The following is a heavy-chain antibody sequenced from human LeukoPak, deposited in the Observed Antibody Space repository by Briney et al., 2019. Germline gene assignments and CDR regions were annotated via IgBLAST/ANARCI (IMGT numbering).Heavy chain of an antibody. CDR1: GVSISNNNYY. V-gene: IGHV4-39*01. D-gene: IGHD6-13*01. CDR2: IYYTGST. CDR3: AKAWAAAGSFDD. Sequence: PSETLSLTCTVSGVSISNNNYYWGWIRQPPGKGLEWIGSIYYTGSTYYNPSLKSRVTISVDTSKNQFSLKLTSVAAADRAVYYCAKAWAAAGSFDDWGQGTLVTVSS. J-gene: IGHJ4*02.